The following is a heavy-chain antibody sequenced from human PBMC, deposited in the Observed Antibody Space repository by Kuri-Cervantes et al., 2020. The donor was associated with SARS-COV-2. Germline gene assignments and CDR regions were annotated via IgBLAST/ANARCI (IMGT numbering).Heavy chain of an antibody. V-gene: IGHV4-39*07. Sequence: GSLRLSCTVSGGSISSSSYYWGWIRQPPGKGLEWIGSIYYSGSTYYSPSLKSRVTISVDTSKNQFSLKLSSVTAADTAVYYCARISTYYFDYWGQGTLVTVSS. CDR1: GGSISSSSYY. CDR3: ARISTYYFDY. J-gene: IGHJ4*02. CDR2: IYYSGST.